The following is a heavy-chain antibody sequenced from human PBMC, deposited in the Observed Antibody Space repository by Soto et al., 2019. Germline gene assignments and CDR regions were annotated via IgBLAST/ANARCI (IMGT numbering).Heavy chain of an antibody. CDR2: IRSKINNYAT. D-gene: IGHD6-19*01. J-gene: IGHJ4*02. CDR3: SRHEATSGLWFVH. V-gene: IGHV3-73*01. Sequence: GGSLRLSCAASGFSFSGSAIHWVRQASGKGLEWVGRIRSKINNYATAYAASVKGRFTISRDDSKNTAYLQMISLKSEDTAVYYCSRHEATSGLWFVHWGQALLVT. CDR1: GFSFSGSA.